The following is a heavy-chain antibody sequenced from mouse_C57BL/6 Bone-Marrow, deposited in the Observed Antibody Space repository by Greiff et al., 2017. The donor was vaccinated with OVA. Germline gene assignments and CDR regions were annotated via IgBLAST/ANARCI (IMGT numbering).Heavy chain of an antibody. CDR3: ARGSLRYYFDY. CDR1: GYSITSDY. V-gene: IGHV3-8*01. D-gene: IGHD1-1*01. CDR2: ISYSGST. Sequence: GYSITSDYWNWIRKFPGNKLEYMGYISYSGSTYYNPSLKSRISITRDTSKNQYYLQLNSVTTEDTATYYCARGSLRYYFDYWGQGTTLTVSS. J-gene: IGHJ2*01.